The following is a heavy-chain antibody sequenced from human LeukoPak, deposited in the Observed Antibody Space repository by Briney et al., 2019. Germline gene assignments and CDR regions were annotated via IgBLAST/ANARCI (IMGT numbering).Heavy chain of an antibody. J-gene: IGHJ6*02. Sequence: SETPSLTCTVSGGSICSYYWSWIRQPPGKGLEGIGYIYYSGSTNYNPSLKSRVTISVDTSKHQFSLKLSSVTAADTAVYYCARDLRITMVRGVDYYYGMDVWGQGTTVTVSS. CDR2: IYYSGST. D-gene: IGHD3-10*01. V-gene: IGHV4-59*01. CDR3: ARDLRITMVRGVDYYYGMDV. CDR1: GGSICSYY.